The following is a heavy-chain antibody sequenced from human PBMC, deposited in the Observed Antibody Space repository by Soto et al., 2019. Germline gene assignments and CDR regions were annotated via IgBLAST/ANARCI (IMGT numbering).Heavy chain of an antibody. CDR1: GFPFSSYC. CDR3: ARGREWETIQEGFDY. Sequence: GGSLRLSCEVSGFPFSSYCMTLVRQSPGKGLEWVATIKEDGSEKYYVDSVKGRFTISRDNAKNSLYLQMNSLRVVDTAVYYCARGREWETIQEGFDYWRKGRLVTVSS. D-gene: IGHD1-26*01. CDR2: IKEDGSEK. J-gene: IGHJ4*02. V-gene: IGHV3-7*03.